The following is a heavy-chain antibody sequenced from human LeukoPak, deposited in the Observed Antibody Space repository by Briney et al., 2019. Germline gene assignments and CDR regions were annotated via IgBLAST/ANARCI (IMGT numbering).Heavy chain of an antibody. D-gene: IGHD5-12*01. CDR2: ISAYNGNT. V-gene: IGHV1-18*01. CDR1: GYTFTSYG. Sequence: GASVKVSCKASGYTFTSYGIIWVRQAPGPGLEWMGWISAYNGNTNYAQKLQGRVTMTTDTSTSTAYMELRSLRSDDTAVYYCARRGYSGYDYGVDGYWGQGTLVTVSS. J-gene: IGHJ4*02. CDR3: ARRGYSGYDYGVDGY.